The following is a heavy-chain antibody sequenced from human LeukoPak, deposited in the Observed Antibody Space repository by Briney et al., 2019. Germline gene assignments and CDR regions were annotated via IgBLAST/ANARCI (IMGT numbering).Heavy chain of an antibody. V-gene: IGHV3-30*04. CDR2: ISYDGSNK. J-gene: IGHJ6*03. CDR3: AKDGWTTKDYYYYMDV. D-gene: IGHD3/OR15-3a*01. CDR1: GFTFSSYA. Sequence: GGSLRLSCAASGFTFSSYAMHWVRQAPGKGLEWVAVISYDGSNKYYADSVKGRFTISRDNSKNTLYLQMNSLRAEDTAVYYCAKDGWTTKDYYYYMDVWGKGTTVTISS.